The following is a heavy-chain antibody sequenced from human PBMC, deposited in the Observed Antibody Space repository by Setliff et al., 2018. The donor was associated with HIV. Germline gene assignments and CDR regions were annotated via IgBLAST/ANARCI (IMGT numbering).Heavy chain of an antibody. CDR1: GGTFSSYG. V-gene: IGHV1-69*13. CDR2: IIPIFGTA. J-gene: IGHJ6*03. CDR3: ARSVVRGVITKYYCYYMDV. D-gene: IGHD3-10*01. Sequence: ASVKVSCKASGGTFSSYGISWVRQAPGQGLEWMGGIIPIFGTANYAQKFQGRVTITADESTSTAYMELSSLRSEDTAVYYCARSVVRGVITKYYCYYMDVWGKGTTVTVSS.